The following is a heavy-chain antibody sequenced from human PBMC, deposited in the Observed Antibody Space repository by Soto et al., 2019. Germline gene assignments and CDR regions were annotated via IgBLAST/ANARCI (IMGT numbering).Heavy chain of an antibody. J-gene: IGHJ4*02. CDR2: IDSDGSST. D-gene: IGHD3-22*01. CDR1: GFTFSSYA. Sequence: GGSLRLSCAASGFTFSSYAMSWVRQAPGKGLEWVSHIDSDGSSTTYADSVKGRFTISRDNSKNTLYIQMSSMRPEDTAVYYCATFDSSGYYYVDYGGQGYLVTVSP. CDR3: ATFDSSGYYYVDY. V-gene: IGHV3-23*03.